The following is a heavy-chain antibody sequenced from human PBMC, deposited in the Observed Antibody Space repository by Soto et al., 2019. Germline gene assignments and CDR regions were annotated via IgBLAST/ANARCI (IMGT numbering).Heavy chain of an antibody. CDR2: FKGDGSST. V-gene: IGHV3-74*01. CDR3: TRSDYFDS. CDR1: GFTVSTRW. J-gene: IGHJ4*02. Sequence: PGGSLRLSCAASGFTVSTRWMHWVRQAPGKGLVWVSRFKGDGSSTSYADSVKGRFTISRDNDKNTVYLQMNSLSAEDTAVYYCTRSDYFDSWGQGTLVTXSS.